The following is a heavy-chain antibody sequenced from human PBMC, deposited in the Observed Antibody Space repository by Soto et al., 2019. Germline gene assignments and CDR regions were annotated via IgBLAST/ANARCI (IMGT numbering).Heavy chain of an antibody. CDR1: GYPVTAYY. V-gene: IGHV1-2*02. CDR2: INPATGAA. D-gene: IGHD3-3*01. CDR3: ARGGGVGVAGSAAFDM. Sequence: QLHLVQSGAVVKKPGASVTVSCSASGYPVTAYYMHWVRQAPGRGLEWMGGINPATGAAKYTQTFQCRVTMTRDTSTSTVFMELSCLTCEDTAGFYWARGGGVGVAGSAAFDMWGQGTVVTVSS. J-gene: IGHJ3*02.